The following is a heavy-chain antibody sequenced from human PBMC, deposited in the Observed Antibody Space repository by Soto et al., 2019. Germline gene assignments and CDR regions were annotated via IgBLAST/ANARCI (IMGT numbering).Heavy chain of an antibody. CDR3: ARGRQLASLDY. D-gene: IGHD6-6*01. CDR1: GGSFSGYY. V-gene: IGHV4-34*01. J-gene: IGHJ4*02. CDR2: INHSGST. Sequence: PSETLSLTCAVYGGSFSGYYWSWIRQPPGKGLEWIGEINHSGSTNYNPSLKSRVTISVDTSKNQFSLKLSSVTAADTAVYYCARGRQLASLDYWGQGTLVTVSS.